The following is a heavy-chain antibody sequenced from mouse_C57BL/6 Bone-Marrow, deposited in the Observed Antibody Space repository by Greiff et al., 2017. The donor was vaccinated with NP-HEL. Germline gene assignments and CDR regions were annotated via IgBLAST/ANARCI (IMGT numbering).Heavy chain of an antibody. CDR3: ARERGPWFAY. CDR1: GYTFTSYG. V-gene: IGHV1-81*01. CDR2: IYPRSGNT. Sequence: VQLQESGAELARPGASVKLSCKASGYTFTSYGISWVKQRTGQGLEWIGEIYPRSGNTYYNEKFKGKATLTADKSSSTAYMELRSLTSEDSAVYFCARERGPWFAYWGQGTLVTVSA. J-gene: IGHJ3*01.